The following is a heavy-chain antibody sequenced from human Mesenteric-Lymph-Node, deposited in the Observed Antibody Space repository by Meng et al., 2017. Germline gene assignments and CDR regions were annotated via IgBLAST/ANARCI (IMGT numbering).Heavy chain of an antibody. D-gene: IGHD2-15*01. J-gene: IGHJ4*02. CDR3: ASKTCSGGSCKLDY. CDR1: SSTFTSYE. V-gene: IGHV1-69*01. CDR2: IIPIFGTA. Sequence: VLLVAYEAEVKKPGDSVKVSCKASSSTFTSYEISWVRQAPGQGLEWMGGIIPIFGTANYAQKFQGRVTITADESTSTAYMELSSLRSEDTAVYYCASKTCSGGSCKLDYWGQGTLVTVSS.